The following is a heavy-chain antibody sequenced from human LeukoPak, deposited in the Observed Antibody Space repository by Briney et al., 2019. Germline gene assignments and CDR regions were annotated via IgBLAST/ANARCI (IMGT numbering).Heavy chain of an antibody. D-gene: IGHD3-10*01. J-gene: IGHJ4*02. CDR2: ISGTGGST. CDR1: GFTFSTYA. Sequence: GGSLRLSCAASGFTFSTYAMTWVRQAPGKGLEWVSLISGTGGSTYYADSVKGRFTISRDNSKNTLYLQMNSLRAEDTAVYYCAGRITMVRGVNIFDYWGQGTLVTVSS. CDR3: AGRITMVRGVNIFDY. V-gene: IGHV3-23*01.